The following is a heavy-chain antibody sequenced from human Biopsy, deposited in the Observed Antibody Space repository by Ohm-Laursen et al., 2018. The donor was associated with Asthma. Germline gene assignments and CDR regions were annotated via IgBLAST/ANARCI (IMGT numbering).Heavy chain of an antibody. Sequence: SQTLSLTCSVYGGSISSFYWSWIRQSPGKGLEWIGYVQYNGRSNYNPSLKSRVTISVDTFTDRCSLRLTSVTAADTAIYYCARSIAVAGVPFDPWGQGTLVTVSS. D-gene: IGHD6-19*01. CDR1: GGSISSFY. CDR2: VQYNGRS. CDR3: ARSIAVAGVPFDP. V-gene: IGHV4-59*01. J-gene: IGHJ5*02.